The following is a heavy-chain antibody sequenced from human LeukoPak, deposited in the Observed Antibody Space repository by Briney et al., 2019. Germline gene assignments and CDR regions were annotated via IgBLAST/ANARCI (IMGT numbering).Heavy chain of an antibody. J-gene: IGHJ6*03. CDR3: ARGLYDYEPYYYMDV. D-gene: IGHD4-17*01. Sequence: GASVKVSCKASGYTFTGYYMHWVRQAPGQGLEWMGWISAYNDNTNYAQKLQGRVTMTTDTSTSTAYMELRSLRSDDTAVYYCARGLYDYEPYYYMDVWGKGTTVTVSS. CDR2: ISAYNDNT. CDR1: GYTFTGYY. V-gene: IGHV1-18*04.